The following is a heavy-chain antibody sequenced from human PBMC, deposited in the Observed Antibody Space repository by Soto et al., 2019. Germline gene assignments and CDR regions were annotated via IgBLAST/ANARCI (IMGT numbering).Heavy chain of an antibody. V-gene: IGHV4-59*01. CDR3: ARLRPSDWDYYYGMDV. J-gene: IGHJ6*02. D-gene: IGHD3-9*01. Sequence: SETLSLTCAVSIGSISSYYWSWIRQPPGKGLEWIGYIYYSGSTNYNPSLKSRVTILVDMSKNQFSLKLRSVTAADTAVYYCARLRPSDWDYYYGMDVWGQGTTATVSS. CDR2: IYYSGST. CDR1: IGSISSYY.